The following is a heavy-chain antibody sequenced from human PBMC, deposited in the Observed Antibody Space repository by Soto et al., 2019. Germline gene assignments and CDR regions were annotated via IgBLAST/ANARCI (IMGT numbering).Heavy chain of an antibody. J-gene: IGHJ4*02. CDR3: SSTSCYRLAIAATRLRSAFGY. D-gene: IGHD2-2*02. V-gene: IGHV4-31*03. CDR2: ISYSGST. CDR1: GGSISSGGYY. Sequence: SETLSLTCTVSGGSISSGGYYWSWIRQHPGTGLEWIGHISYSGSTYYNTSLKSRVTISVDTSRNQFSLIVNSVTAADTAVYYCSSTSCYRLAIAATRLRSAFGYWGQGTLVTVSS.